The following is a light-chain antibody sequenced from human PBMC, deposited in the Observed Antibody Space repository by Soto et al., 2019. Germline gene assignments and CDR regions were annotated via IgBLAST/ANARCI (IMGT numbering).Light chain of an antibody. Sequence: QSVLTQLPSASGSPGQSVTISCTGPSSDVGGYNFVSWYQQYPGKAPKLIIYEVTKRPSGVPDRFSASKSGNTASLTVSGLQTDDEADYYCSSYGGSNNFVFGTGTKVTVL. V-gene: IGLV2-8*01. CDR1: SSDVGGYNF. CDR3: SSYGGSNNFV. J-gene: IGLJ1*01. CDR2: EVT.